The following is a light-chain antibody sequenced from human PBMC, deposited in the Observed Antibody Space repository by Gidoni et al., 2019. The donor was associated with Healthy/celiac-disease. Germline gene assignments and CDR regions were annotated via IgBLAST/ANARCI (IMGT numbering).Light chain of an antibody. Sequence: EIVLTQSPGTLSLSPGERATLSCRASQSVSSSYLAWYQQKLGQAPRLLIYGASSRDTGIPDRFSGSGSGTDFNLNLSRLEPEHFAVYYCQQYGSSPWTFGQGTKVEIK. J-gene: IGKJ1*01. CDR2: GAS. CDR3: QQYGSSPWT. CDR1: QSVSSSY. V-gene: IGKV3-20*01.